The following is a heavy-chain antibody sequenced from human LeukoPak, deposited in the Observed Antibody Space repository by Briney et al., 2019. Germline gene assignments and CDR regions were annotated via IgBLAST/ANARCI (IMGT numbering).Heavy chain of an antibody. J-gene: IGHJ4*02. D-gene: IGHD5-24*01. CDR3: ARPSGRWLQPDTYFDY. CDR2: ISYDGSNK. CDR1: GFTFSSYA. Sequence: GGSLRLSCAASGFTFSSYAMHWVRQAPGKGLEWVAVISYDGSNKYYADSVKGRFTISRDNSKNTLYLQMNSLRAEDTAVYYCARPSGRWLQPDTYFDYWGQGTLVTVSS. V-gene: IGHV3-30-3*01.